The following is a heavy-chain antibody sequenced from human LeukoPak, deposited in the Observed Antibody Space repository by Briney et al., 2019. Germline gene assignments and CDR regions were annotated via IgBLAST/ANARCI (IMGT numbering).Heavy chain of an antibody. CDR3: ARDALGDYYDSSGYFDY. V-gene: IGHV3-30-3*01. CDR2: ISYDGSNK. J-gene: IGHJ4*02. CDR1: GFTFSSYA. Sequence: GGSLRLSCAASGFTFSSYAMHWVRQAPGKGLEWVAVISYDGSNKYYADSVKGRFTISRDNSKNTLYLQMNSLRAEDTAVYYCARDALGDYYDSSGYFDYWGQGTLVTVSS. D-gene: IGHD3-22*01.